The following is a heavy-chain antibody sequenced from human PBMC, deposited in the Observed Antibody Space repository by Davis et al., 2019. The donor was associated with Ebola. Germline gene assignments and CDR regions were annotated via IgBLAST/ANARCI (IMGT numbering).Heavy chain of an antibody. CDR1: GYSFTSYW. V-gene: IGHV5-51*01. D-gene: IGHD2-15*01. CDR3: ARPVGYCSGGSCYPSAFDI. CDR2: IYPGDSDT. J-gene: IGHJ3*02. Sequence: GESLKISCKGSGYSFTSYWIGWVRQMPGKGLEWMGIIYPGDSDTRYSPSFQGQVTISADKSISTAYLQWSSLKASDTAMYYCARPVGYCSGGSCYPSAFDIWGQGTMVTVSS.